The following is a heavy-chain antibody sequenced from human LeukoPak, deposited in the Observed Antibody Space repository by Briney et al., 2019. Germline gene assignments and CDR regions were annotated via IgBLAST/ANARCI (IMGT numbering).Heavy chain of an antibody. J-gene: IGHJ5*02. V-gene: IGHV3-9*01. Sequence: PGGSLRLSCAASGFTFDDYAMHWVRQAPGKGLEWVSGISWNSGSIGYADSVKGRFTISRDNAKNSLYLQMNSLRAEDTALYYCXXXXXXNYDFHPWFDPWGQGTLVTVSS. CDR2: ISWNSGSI. CDR3: XXXXXXNYDFHPWFDP. CDR1: GFTFDDYA. D-gene: IGHD3-3*01.